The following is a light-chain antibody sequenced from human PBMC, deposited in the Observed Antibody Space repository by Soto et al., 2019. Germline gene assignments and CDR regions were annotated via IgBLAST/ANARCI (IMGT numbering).Light chain of an antibody. V-gene: IGKV3-20*01. Sequence: EVVLTQSPGTLSLSPGERATLSCRASQSVSKYFVWYQQKPGQAPRLLIYGASSRALGIPDRFSGTGSGTEFDLTINVFEPEDDAVYYCQPFYSSPYIFGQGNKLEI. CDR3: QPFYSSPYI. CDR1: QSVSKY. CDR2: GAS. J-gene: IGKJ2*01.